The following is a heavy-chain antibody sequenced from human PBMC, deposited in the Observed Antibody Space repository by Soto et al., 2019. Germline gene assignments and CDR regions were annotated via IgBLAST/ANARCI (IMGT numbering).Heavy chain of an antibody. Sequence: PGESLKISCKGSGYSFTSYWIGWVRQMPGKGLEWMGIIYPGDSDTRYSPSFQGQVTISADKSISTAYLQWSSLKASDTAMYYCARRGGGEYSSSSPYYYYGMDVWGQGTTVTVSS. CDR3: ARRGGGEYSSSSPYYYYGMDV. D-gene: IGHD6-6*01. V-gene: IGHV5-51*01. J-gene: IGHJ6*02. CDR2: IYPGDSDT. CDR1: GYSFTSYW.